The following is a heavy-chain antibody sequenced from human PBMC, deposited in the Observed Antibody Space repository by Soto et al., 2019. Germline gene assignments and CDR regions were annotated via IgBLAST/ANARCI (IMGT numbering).Heavy chain of an antibody. D-gene: IGHD3-9*01. Sequence: EVQLVESGGGLVKPGGSLRLSCAASGFTFSSYSMNWVRQAPGKGLEWVSSISSSSSYIYYADSVKGRFTISRDNAKNSLYLQMNSLRAEDTAVYYCARDYQTPLSYDILTGYYGVGLLEFDYWGQGTLVTVSS. J-gene: IGHJ4*02. V-gene: IGHV3-21*01. CDR1: GFTFSSYS. CDR3: ARDYQTPLSYDILTGYYGVGLLEFDY. CDR2: ISSSSSYI.